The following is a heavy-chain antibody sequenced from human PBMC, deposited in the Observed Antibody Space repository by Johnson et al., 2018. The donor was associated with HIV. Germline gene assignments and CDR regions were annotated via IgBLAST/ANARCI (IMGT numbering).Heavy chain of an antibody. CDR2: ISSGGST. Sequence: VQLVESGGGLVQPGGSLRPSCAASGFTVSRNYMSWVRQAPGKGLEWASVISSGGSTYYAASVKGRFTISRDHSKNSLYLQMNSLGAEDTGVYYGARSQIDAFDIWGQGTMVTVSS. CDR1: GFTVSRNY. V-gene: IGHV3-66*01. J-gene: IGHJ3*02. CDR3: ARSQIDAFDI.